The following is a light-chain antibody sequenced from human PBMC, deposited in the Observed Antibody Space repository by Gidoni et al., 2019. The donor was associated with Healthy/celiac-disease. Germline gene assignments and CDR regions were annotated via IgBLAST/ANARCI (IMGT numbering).Light chain of an antibody. J-gene: IGKJ3*01. Sequence: DIQMTQSPSSLSASVGDRVTITCRASQSISSYLNWYQQKPGKAPKLLIYAASSLQSGVPSRFSGSGSGTDFTLTISRLQPEDFATYYCQQSYSTRVFGPGTKVDIK. CDR1: QSISSY. CDR3: QQSYSTRV. V-gene: IGKV1-39*01. CDR2: AAS.